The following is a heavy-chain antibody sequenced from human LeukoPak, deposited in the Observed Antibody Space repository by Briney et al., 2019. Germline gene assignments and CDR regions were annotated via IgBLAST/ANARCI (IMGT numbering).Heavy chain of an antibody. J-gene: IGHJ4*02. Sequence: SETLSLTCTVSGDSISSYYWSWIRQSPGKGLEWIAYIYYSGSTNYNPSLKSRVTISVDTSKNQFSLKLSSVTAADTAVYYCAKGYCSGGSCYAYSFDYWGQGTLVTVSS. CDR1: GDSISSYY. V-gene: IGHV4-59*01. D-gene: IGHD2-15*01. CDR3: AKGYCSGGSCYAYSFDY. CDR2: IYYSGST.